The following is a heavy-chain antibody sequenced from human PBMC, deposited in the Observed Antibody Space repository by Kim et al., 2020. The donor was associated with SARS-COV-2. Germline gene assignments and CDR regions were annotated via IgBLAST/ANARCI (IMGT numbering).Heavy chain of an antibody. CDR3: TREGSEAGGAYYGMDV. D-gene: IGHD3-10*01. V-gene: IGHV3-49*04. Sequence: GGSLRLSCTASGFTFGDYAMSWVRQAPGKGLEWVGFIRSKAYGGTTEYAASVKGRFTISRDDYKSIAYLQMNSLKTEDTAVYYCTREGSEAGGAYYGMDVWGQGTTVTVSS. J-gene: IGHJ6*02. CDR1: GFTFGDYA. CDR2: IRSKAYGGTT.